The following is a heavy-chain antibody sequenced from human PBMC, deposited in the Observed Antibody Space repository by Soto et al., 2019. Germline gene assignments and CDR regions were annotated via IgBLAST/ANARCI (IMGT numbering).Heavy chain of an antibody. D-gene: IGHD1-26*01. V-gene: IGHV4-34*01. CDR1: GGSFSGYY. Sequence: SETLSLTCAVYGGSFSGYYWSWIRQPPGKGLEWIGEINHSGSTNYNPSLKSRVTISVDTSKNQFPLKLSSVTAADTAVYYCARVGHRGVFQHWGQGTLVTVSS. J-gene: IGHJ1*01. CDR2: INHSGST. CDR3: ARVGHRGVFQH.